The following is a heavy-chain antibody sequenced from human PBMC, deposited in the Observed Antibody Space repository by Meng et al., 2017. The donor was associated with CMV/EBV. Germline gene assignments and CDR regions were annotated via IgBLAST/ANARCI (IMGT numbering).Heavy chain of an antibody. CDR1: GGSFSGYY. V-gene: IGHV4-34*01. CDR3: ARGSIAARLGLGD. Sequence: QVRLQQCGAGLVKPSETLSLTCAVYGGSFSGYYWSWIRQPPGKGLEWIGEINHSGSTNYNPSLKSRVTISVDTSKNQFSLKLSSVTAADTAVYYCARGSIAARLGLGDWGQGTLVTVSS. D-gene: IGHD6-6*01. CDR2: INHSGST. J-gene: IGHJ4*02.